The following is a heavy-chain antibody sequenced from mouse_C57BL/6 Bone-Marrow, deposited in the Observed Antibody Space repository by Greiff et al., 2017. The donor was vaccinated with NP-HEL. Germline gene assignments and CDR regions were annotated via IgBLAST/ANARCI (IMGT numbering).Heavy chain of an antibody. CDR2: INPNKGGT. CDR3: ARQRIYDLYYFDY. D-gene: IGHD2-12*01. J-gene: IGHJ2*01. CDR1: GYTFTDYY. V-gene: IGHV1-26*01. Sequence: EVQLQQSGPELVKPGASVKISCKASGYTFTDYYMNWVKQSHGKSLEWIGDINPNKGGTSYNQKFKGKATLTVDKSSSTAYMELRSLTSEDSAVYYCARQRIYDLYYFDYWGQGTTLTVSS.